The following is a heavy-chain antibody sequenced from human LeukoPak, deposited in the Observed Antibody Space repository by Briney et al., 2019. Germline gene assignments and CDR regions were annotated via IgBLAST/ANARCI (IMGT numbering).Heavy chain of an antibody. CDR1: GFTLSSYE. CDR2: IGYGGADS. J-gene: IGHJ4*02. CDR3: TRNRGWYGIS. D-gene: IGHD6-19*01. Sequence: GGSLRLSCTVSGFTLSSYEMTWFRQAPGKGLEWVSSIGYGGADSHYADSVKGRFTISRDNSKNTLYLQLSSLRADDTAVYYCTRNRGWYGISWGQGTLVTVSS. V-gene: IGHV3-23*01.